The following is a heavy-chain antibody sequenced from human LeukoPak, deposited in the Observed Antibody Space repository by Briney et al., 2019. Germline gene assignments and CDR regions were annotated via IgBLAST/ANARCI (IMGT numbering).Heavy chain of an antibody. Sequence: GSLRPSCAASGFTFSSYGMHWVRQAPGKGLEWVAVISYDGSNKYYADSVKGRFTISRDNSKNTLYLQMNSLRAEDTAVYYCAKDGHQLRYFDWLIDYWGQGTLVTVSS. CDR1: GFTFSSYG. D-gene: IGHD3-9*01. J-gene: IGHJ4*02. CDR3: AKDGHQLRYFDWLIDY. V-gene: IGHV3-30*18. CDR2: ISYDGSNK.